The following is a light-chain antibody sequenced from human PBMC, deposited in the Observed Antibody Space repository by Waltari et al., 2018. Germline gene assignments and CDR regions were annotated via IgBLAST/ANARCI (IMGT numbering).Light chain of an antibody. CDR3: QTWGTGIHVV. CDR1: SGYSSYT. CDR2: VNSDGSH. Sequence: QLVLTQSPSASASLGASVKLTCILSSGYSSYTIAWRRQRSAKGPRYLMKVNSDGSHTKGDGIPDRFSGSSSGAERYLTISSLQSEDEGDYYCQTWGTGIHVVFGGGTKLTVL. V-gene: IGLV4-69*01. J-gene: IGLJ2*01.